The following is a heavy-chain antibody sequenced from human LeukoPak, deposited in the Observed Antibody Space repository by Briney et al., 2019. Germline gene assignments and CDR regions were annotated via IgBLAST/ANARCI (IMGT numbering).Heavy chain of an antibody. CDR2: INHSGST. CDR1: GGSFSGYY. V-gene: IGHV4-34*01. J-gene: IGHJ4*02. CDR3: ARGFLESPCGAD. Sequence: SETLSLTCAVYGGSFSGYYWSWIRQPPGKGLEWIGEINHSGSTNYNPSLKSRVTISVDTSKNQFSLKLSSVTAADTAVYYCARGFLESPCGADWGQGTLVTVSS. D-gene: IGHD3-16*01.